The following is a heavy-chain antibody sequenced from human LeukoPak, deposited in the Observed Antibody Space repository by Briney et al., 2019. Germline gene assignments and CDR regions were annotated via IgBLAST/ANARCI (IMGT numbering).Heavy chain of an antibody. D-gene: IGHD5-24*01. V-gene: IGHV4-59*08. CDR3: ARRVATKPRYCFDS. CDR2: VYYNGNT. J-gene: IGHJ4*02. CDR1: GGSLSSYY. Sequence: SETLSLTCTVSGGSLSSYYWTWIRQPPGKGLEWIGFVYYNGNTKYNPSLESRATISVDTSKNQFSLNLRSVAAADTAVYYCARRVATKPRYCFDSWGQGILVTVSS.